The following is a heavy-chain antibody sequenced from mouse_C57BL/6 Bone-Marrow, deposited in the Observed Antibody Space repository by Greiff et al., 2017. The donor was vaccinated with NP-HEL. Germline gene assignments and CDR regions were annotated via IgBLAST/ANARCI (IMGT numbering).Heavy chain of an antibody. V-gene: IGHV1-58*01. CDR3: AIYYDYDGYAMDY. Sequence: EVKLVESGAELVRPGSSVKMSCKTSGYTFTSYGINWVKQRPGQGLEWIGYIYIGNGYTEYNEKFKGKATMPSDTSSSTACMQLSNLTSDDSAISFCAIYYDYDGYAMDYWGKGTSVTVSS. CDR1: GYTFTSYG. J-gene: IGHJ4*01. D-gene: IGHD2-4*01. CDR2: IYIGNGYT.